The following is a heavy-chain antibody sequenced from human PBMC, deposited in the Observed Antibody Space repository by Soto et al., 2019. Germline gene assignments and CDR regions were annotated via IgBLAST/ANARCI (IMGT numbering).Heavy chain of an antibody. Sequence: PSETLSLTCAVSGGSISSSNWWSWVRQPPGKGLEWIGEIYHSGSTNYNPSLKSRVTISVDKSKNQFSLKLSSVTAADTAVYYCARLRSSGYYDSSGYYPPGDAFDIWGQGTMVTVSS. CDR1: GGSISSSNW. CDR2: IYHSGST. V-gene: IGHV4-4*02. D-gene: IGHD3-22*01. CDR3: ARLRSSGYYDSSGYYPPGDAFDI. J-gene: IGHJ3*02.